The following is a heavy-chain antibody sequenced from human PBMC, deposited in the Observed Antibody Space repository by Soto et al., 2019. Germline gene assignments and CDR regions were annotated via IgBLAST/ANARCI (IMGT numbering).Heavy chain of an antibody. V-gene: IGHV1-46*01. CDR3: ARDQAQTAMVTDY. J-gene: IGHJ4*02. Sequence: ASGKGSNRASGYTFTSYYMHCVRQAPGQGLEWMGIINPSGGSTSYAQKFQGRVTMTRDTSTSTVYMELSSLRSEDTAVYYCARDQAQTAMVTDYWGQGTLVTVSS. CDR1: GYTFTSYY. CDR2: INPSGGST. D-gene: IGHD5-18*01.